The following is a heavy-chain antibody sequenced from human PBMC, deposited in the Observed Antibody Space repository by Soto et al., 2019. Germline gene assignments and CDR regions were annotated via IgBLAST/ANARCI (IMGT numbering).Heavy chain of an antibody. CDR3: AREVQVHTPAFVY. J-gene: IGHJ4*02. CDR1: GGTFNTYA. V-gene: IGHV1-69*19. CDR2: ISPMFGAA. D-gene: IGHD3-10*01. Sequence: QVQLVQSGAEMQKPGSSVTVSCQSSGGTFNTYAMNWVRQAPGQGPEWMGDISPMFGAANYAPKFQSRVTITADESTGTSYMQLSSLTSEDTALYFCAREVQVHTPAFVYWGQGTLVTVSS.